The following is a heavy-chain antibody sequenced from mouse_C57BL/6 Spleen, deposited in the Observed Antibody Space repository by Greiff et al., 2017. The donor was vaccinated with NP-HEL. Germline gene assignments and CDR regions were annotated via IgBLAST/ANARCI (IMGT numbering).Heavy chain of an antibody. V-gene: IGHV5-17*01. CDR1: GFTFSDYG. J-gene: IGHJ3*01. CDR3: ARRSDQAGFAY. CDR2: ISSGSSTI. D-gene: IGHD3-2*02. Sequence: DVHLVESGGGLVKPGGSLKLSCAASGFTFSDYGMHWVRQAPEKGLEWVAYISSGSSTIYYADTVKGRFTISRDNAKNTLFLQMTSLRSEDTAMYYCARRSDQAGFAYWGQGTLVTVSA.